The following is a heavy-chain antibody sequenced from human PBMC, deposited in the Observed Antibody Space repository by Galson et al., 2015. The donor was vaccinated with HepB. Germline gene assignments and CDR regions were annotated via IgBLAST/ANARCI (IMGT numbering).Heavy chain of an antibody. CDR1: GFTFSTYA. J-gene: IGHJ4*02. Sequence: SLRLSCAASGFTFSTYAIHWVRQAPGKGLEWVAVISYDGTNKYYADSVKGRFTISGDNSKNTLYLQMNSLRVEDTAVYYCARDRDGFRTLVVPAALLPYFDYWGQGTLVTVSS. V-gene: IGHV3-30-3*01. CDR2: ISYDGTNK. D-gene: IGHD2-2*02. CDR3: ARDRDGFRTLVVPAALLPYFDY.